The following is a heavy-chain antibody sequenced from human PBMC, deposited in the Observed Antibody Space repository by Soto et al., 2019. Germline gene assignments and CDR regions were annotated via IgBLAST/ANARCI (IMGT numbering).Heavy chain of an antibody. V-gene: IGHV5-10-1*03. CDR2: IDPSDSYT. D-gene: IGHD1-26*01. J-gene: IGHJ6*02. Sequence: EVQLVQSGAEVKKPGESLRISCKGSGYSFTSYWISWVRQMPGKGLEWMGRIDPSDSYTNYSPSFQGHVTISADKSISTAYLQWSSLKASDTAMYYCARRYLIGGSYGYYYYGMDVWGQGTTVTVSS. CDR1: GYSFTSYW. CDR3: ARRYLIGGSYGYYYYGMDV.